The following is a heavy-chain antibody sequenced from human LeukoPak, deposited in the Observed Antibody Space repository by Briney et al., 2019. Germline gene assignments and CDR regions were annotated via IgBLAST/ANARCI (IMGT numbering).Heavy chain of an antibody. CDR3: ASSGSYSRARNFDY. J-gene: IGHJ4*02. Sequence: SETLSLTCTVSGGSISSYYWSWIRQPPGKGLEWIGYIYYSGSTNYSPSLKSRVTISVDTSKNQFSLKLSSVTAADTAVYYCASSGSYSRARNFDYWGQGTLVTVSS. V-gene: IGHV4-59*08. CDR2: IYYSGST. D-gene: IGHD1-26*01. CDR1: GGSISSYY.